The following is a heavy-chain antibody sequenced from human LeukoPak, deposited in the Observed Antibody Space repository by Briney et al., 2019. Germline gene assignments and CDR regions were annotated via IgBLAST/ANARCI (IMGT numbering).Heavy chain of an antibody. CDR2: IYPGDSDT. Sequence: GASLKISFKGSGYSFTSYWIGWVRQMPGKGLEWMGIIYPGDSDTRYSPSFQGQVTISADKSISTAYLQWSSLKASDTAMYYCASYYDSRYDAFDIWGQGTMVTVSS. V-gene: IGHV5-51*01. J-gene: IGHJ3*02. CDR1: GYSFTSYW. CDR3: ASYYDSRYDAFDI. D-gene: IGHD3-22*01.